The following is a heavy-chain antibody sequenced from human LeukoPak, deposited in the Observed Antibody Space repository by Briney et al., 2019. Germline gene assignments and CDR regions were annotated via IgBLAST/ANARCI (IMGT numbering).Heavy chain of an antibody. Sequence: SVKVSCKASGGTFSSYAISWVRQAAGQGLEWMGGIIPIFGTANYAQKFQGRVTITADESTSTAYMELSSLRSEDTAVYYCARDPGSSWYLFDYWGQGTLVTVSS. CDR2: IIPIFGTA. J-gene: IGHJ4*02. CDR1: GGTFSSYA. CDR3: ARDPGSSWYLFDY. V-gene: IGHV1-69*01. D-gene: IGHD6-13*01.